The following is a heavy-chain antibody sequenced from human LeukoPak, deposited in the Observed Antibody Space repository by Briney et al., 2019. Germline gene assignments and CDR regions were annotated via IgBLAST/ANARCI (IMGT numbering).Heavy chain of an antibody. CDR2: IYYSGST. J-gene: IGHJ4*02. D-gene: IGHD6-19*01. CDR3: ARVPAVAGTSPDY. CDR1: GGSISSSSYY. Sequence: KASETLSLTCTVSGGSISSSSYYWGWIRQPPGKGLEWIGSIYYSGSTYYNLSLKSRVTISVDTSKNQFSLKLSSVTAADTAVYYCARVPAVAGTSPDYWGQGTLVTVSS. V-gene: IGHV4-39*07.